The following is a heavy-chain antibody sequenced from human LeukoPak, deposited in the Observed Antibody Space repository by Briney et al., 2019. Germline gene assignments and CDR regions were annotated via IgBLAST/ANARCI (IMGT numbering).Heavy chain of an antibody. CDR3: ARADYGDYSTFDY. CDR2: INPNSGGT. V-gene: IGHV1-2*02. Sequence: ASVKVSYKASGYTFTGYYMHWVRQAPGQGLEWMGWINPNSGGTNYAQKFQGRVTMTRDTSISTAYMELSRLRSDDTAVYYCARADYGDYSTFDYWGQGTLVTVSS. CDR1: GYTFTGYY. D-gene: IGHD4-17*01. J-gene: IGHJ4*02.